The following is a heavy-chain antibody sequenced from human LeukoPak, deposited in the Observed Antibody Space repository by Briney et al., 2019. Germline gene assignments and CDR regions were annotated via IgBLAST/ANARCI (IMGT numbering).Heavy chain of an antibody. V-gene: IGHV3-74*01. CDR1: GFTFSSYS. CDR2: INSDGSST. Sequence: GGSLRLSCAASGFTFSSYSMNWVRQAPGKGLVWVSRINSDGSSTSYADSVKGRFTISRDNAKNSLYLQMNSLRAEDTAVYYCARDQDMTTIDYWGQGTLVTVSS. CDR3: ARDQDMTTIDY. J-gene: IGHJ4*02. D-gene: IGHD4-11*01.